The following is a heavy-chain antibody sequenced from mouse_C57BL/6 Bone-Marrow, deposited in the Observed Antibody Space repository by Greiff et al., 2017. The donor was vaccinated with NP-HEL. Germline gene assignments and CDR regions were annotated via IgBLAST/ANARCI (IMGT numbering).Heavy chain of an antibody. CDR1: GYTFTDYY. Sequence: EVQLQQSGPELVKPGASVKISCKASGYTFTDYYMNWVKQSHGKSLEWIGDINPNNGGTSYNQKFKGKATLTVDKSSSTAYMELRSLTSEDSAVYYCARRHYYGSSSAWFAYWGQGTLVTVSA. V-gene: IGHV1-26*01. CDR3: ARRHYYGSSSAWFAY. D-gene: IGHD1-1*01. CDR2: INPNNGGT. J-gene: IGHJ3*01.